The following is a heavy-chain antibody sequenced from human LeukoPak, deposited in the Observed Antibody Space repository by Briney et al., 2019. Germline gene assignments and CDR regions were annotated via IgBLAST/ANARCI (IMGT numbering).Heavy chain of an antibody. D-gene: IGHD4-17*01. CDR2: ISYDGSNK. Sequence: GRSLRLSCAASGFTFSSYAMHWVRQAPGKGLEWVAVISYDGSNKYYADSVKGRFTISRDNSKNTLYLQMNSLRAEDTAVYYCASEFGYGDLYYFDYWGQGTLVTVSS. CDR3: ASEFGYGDLYYFDY. CDR1: GFTFSSYA. V-gene: IGHV3-30-3*01. J-gene: IGHJ4*02.